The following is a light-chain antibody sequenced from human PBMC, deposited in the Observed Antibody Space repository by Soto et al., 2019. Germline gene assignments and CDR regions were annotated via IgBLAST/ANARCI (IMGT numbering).Light chain of an antibody. CDR1: QNVDSY. V-gene: IGKV3-11*01. Sequence: EIVLTQFPATLSLSPGEGATLSCRASQNVDSYLAWHQQKPGQAPRLLIYDTSKMATGVPARFSGSGSGTDFILAISSLEPEDFAVYYCQQRVNWPLFTFGPGTKVDMK. CDR2: DTS. J-gene: IGKJ3*01. CDR3: QQRVNWPLFT.